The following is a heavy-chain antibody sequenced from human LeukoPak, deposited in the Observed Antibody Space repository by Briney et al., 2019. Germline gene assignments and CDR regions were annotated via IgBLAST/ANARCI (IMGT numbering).Heavy chain of an antibody. Sequence: GGSLRLSCAASGFTFSSYGMHWVRQAPGKGLEGVAFIRYDGSNKHYADSVKGRFTISRDNSKNTLYLQMNSLRAEDTAVYYCAKGIIEVVVPAAISYWGQGTLVTVSS. CDR2: IRYDGSNK. V-gene: IGHV3-30*02. D-gene: IGHD2-2*02. CDR3: AKGIIEVVVPAAISY. J-gene: IGHJ4*02. CDR1: GFTFSSYG.